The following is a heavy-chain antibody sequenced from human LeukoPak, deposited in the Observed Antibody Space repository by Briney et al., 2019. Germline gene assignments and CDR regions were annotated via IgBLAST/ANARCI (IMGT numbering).Heavy chain of an antibody. CDR3: AKRVVRGGEYFDY. D-gene: IGHD3-10*01. CDR1: GFTFSGYA. J-gene: IGHJ4*02. Sequence: GGSLRLSCAASGFTFSGYAMSWVRQAPGKGLEWVSTISGSGGGTYYADSVKGRFTISRDNSKNTLYLQMNSLRAEDTAVYYCAKRVVRGGEYFDYWGQGTLVTVSS. V-gene: IGHV3-23*01. CDR2: ISGSGGGT.